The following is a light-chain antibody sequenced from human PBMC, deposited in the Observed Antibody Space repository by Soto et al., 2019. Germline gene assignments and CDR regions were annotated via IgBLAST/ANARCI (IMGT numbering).Light chain of an antibody. J-gene: IGLJ2*01. CDR3: SSYTSSSTPYVV. CDR1: SSDVGGYNY. Sequence: QSALTQPASVSGSPGQSITISCTGTSSDVGGYNYVSWYQQHPGKAPKLMIYEVSNRPSGVSNRFSGSESGNTASLTISGLQAEDEADYYCSSYTSSSTPYVVFGGGTKVTVL. V-gene: IGLV2-14*01. CDR2: EVS.